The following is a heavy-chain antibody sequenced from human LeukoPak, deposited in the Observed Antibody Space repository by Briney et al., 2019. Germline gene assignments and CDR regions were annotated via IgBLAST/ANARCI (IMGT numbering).Heavy chain of an antibody. V-gene: IGHV4-39*01. CDR1: GGSISSSSYW. J-gene: IGHJ4*02. D-gene: IGHD4-23*01. Sequence: PSETLSLACTVSGGSISSSSYWWGWIRQPPGKGLEWIGSIYYSGQTYYNPSLKSRVTISVDTPKNQFSLKLTSVNAADTAVYHCARQVGDGRWYFGYWGQGTLVTVSS. CDR2: IYYSGQT. CDR3: ARQVGDGRWYFGY.